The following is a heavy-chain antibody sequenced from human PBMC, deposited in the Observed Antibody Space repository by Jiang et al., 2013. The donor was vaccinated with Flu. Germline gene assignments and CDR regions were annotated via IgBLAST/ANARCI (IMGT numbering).Heavy chain of an antibody. Sequence: GAEVKKPGASVKVSCKASGYTFIYSAIHWVRQAPGQRLEWMGWINAGNGNTKYSQTFQGRVTITRDTSASTVYMELSSLRSEDTAVYYCAKDWGVLKVFDIWGQGTMVIVSS. CDR2: INAGNGNT. V-gene: IGHV1-3*01. CDR3: AKDWGVLKVFDI. D-gene: IGHD3-16*01. J-gene: IGHJ3*02. CDR1: GYTFIYSA.